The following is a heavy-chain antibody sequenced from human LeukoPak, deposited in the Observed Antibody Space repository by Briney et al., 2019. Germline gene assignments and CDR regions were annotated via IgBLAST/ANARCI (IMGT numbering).Heavy chain of an antibody. V-gene: IGHV3-21*01. D-gene: IGHD1-1*01. Sequence: GGSLRLSCAASGFTFTSYSMNWVRQAPGKGLEWVSSISSSGTYIYYADSLKGRFTISRDNAKNSLYLQMSSLRAEDTAVYYCARARGGVPFDYWGQGTLVTVSS. CDR3: ARARGGVPFDY. J-gene: IGHJ4*02. CDR2: ISSSGTYI. CDR1: GFTFTSYS.